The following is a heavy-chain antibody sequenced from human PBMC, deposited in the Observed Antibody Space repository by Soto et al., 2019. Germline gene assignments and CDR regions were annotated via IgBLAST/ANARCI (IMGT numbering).Heavy chain of an antibody. CDR3: STGDDILTGYYVYYFDY. CDR1: GFTFSSYL. CDR2: INSDGSST. V-gene: IGHV3-74*01. Sequence: PGGSLRLSCAASGFTFSSYLMNWVRQAPGKXLVWVSRINSDGSSTSYADSVKGRFTISRDNAKNTLYLQMNSLRAEDTAVYYCSTGDDILTGYYVYYFDYWGQGTLVTVSS. J-gene: IGHJ4*02. D-gene: IGHD3-9*01.